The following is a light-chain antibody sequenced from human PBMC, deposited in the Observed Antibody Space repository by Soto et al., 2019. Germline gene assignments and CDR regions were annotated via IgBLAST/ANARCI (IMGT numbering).Light chain of an antibody. V-gene: IGKV3-20*01. CDR3: QQYATLPRT. CDR1: QSVSSNY. Sequence: EIVLTQSPGTLSLSPGERATLSCTASQSVSSNYVAWYQQKPGQAPSLLIFGASFRAAGISDRFSGSGSGTGFTLTISRLEPEDFAVYYCQQYATLPRTFGQGTKLDIK. J-gene: IGKJ1*01. CDR2: GAS.